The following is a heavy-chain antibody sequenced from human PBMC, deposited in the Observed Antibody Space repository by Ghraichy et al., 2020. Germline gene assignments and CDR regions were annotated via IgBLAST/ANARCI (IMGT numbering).Heavy chain of an antibody. V-gene: IGHV3-7*01. D-gene: IGHD6-19*01. CDR1: GFIFSGYW. CDR2: IKKDGSEK. Sequence: LSLTCAASGFIFSGYWMSWVRQAPGKGPEWVANIKKDGSEKYYVDSVKGRFTISRDNAKNSLYLQMNSLRAEDTAVYYCARDLGGGWYFDYWGQGALVTVPS. J-gene: IGHJ4*02. CDR3: ARDLGGGWYFDY.